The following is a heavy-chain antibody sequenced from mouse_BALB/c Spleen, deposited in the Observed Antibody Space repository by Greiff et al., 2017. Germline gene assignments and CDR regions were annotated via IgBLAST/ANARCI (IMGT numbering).Heavy chain of an antibody. Sequence: QVQLQQPGAELVKPGASVKLSCKASGYTFTSYWMHWVKQRPGQGLEWIGEINPSNGRTNYNEKFKSKATLTVDKSSSTAYMQLSSLTSEDSAVYYCARRGGYLFAYWGQGTLVTVSA. J-gene: IGHJ3*01. V-gene: IGHV1S81*02. CDR2: INPSNGRT. CDR1: GYTFTSYW. D-gene: IGHD3-1*01. CDR3: ARRGGYLFAY.